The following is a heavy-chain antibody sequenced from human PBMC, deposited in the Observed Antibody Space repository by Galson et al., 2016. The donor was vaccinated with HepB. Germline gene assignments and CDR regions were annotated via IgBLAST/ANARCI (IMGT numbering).Heavy chain of an antibody. CDR2: ISGKAGRT. CDR1: GFSFSSYA. CDR3: TKDRSITVPAMDAFDL. V-gene: IGHV3-64D*06. D-gene: IGHD5-18*01. J-gene: IGHJ3*01. Sequence: SLRLSCTASGFSFSSYAMHWVRQAPGKGLEYIATISGKAGRTCYVDSVKGRFTMSRDTAKKTVDLHMSRLRPEDTGVFYCTKDRSITVPAMDAFDLWGQGTMVLASS.